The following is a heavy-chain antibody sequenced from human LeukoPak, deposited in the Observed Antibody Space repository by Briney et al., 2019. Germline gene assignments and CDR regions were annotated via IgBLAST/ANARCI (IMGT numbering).Heavy chain of an antibody. CDR1: GFTFSSYA. V-gene: IGHV3-23*01. J-gene: IGHJ4*02. Sequence: GGSLRLSCAASGFTFSSYAMSWVRQAPGKGLEWASAISGSGGSTYYADSVKGRFTISRDNAKNTLHLQMTNLRAEDTALYYCAKGGATICDNWGQGTLVTVSS. CDR3: AKGGATICDN. D-gene: IGHD5-12*01. CDR2: ISGSGGST.